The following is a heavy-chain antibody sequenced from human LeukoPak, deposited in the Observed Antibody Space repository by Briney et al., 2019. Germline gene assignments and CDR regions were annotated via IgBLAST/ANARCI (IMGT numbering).Heavy chain of an antibody. Sequence: GGSLRLSCAASGFTFSSYAMSWVRQAPGKGLEWVSAISGSGGSTYYADSVKGRFTISRDNSKNTLYLQMNSLRAEDTVVYYCAKDRVTIFGVDPYYFDYWGQGTLVTVSS. CDR3: AKDRVTIFGVDPYYFDY. CDR2: ISGSGGST. D-gene: IGHD3-3*01. J-gene: IGHJ4*02. CDR1: GFTFSSYA. V-gene: IGHV3-23*01.